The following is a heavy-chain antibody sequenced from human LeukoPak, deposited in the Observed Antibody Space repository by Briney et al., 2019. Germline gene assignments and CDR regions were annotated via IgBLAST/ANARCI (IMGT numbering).Heavy chain of an antibody. CDR1: GFTFSDYY. Sequence: GGSLRLSCAASGFTFSDYYMSWIRQAPGKGLEWVSHISRSGSTRYYADSLKGRFTISRDNAKNSLYLQMNSLRAEDTGVYYCARTAYYYDSSGYDDAFDIWGQGTMVTVSS. D-gene: IGHD3-22*01. CDR3: ARTAYYYDSSGYDDAFDI. J-gene: IGHJ3*02. V-gene: IGHV3-11*01. CDR2: ISRSGSTR.